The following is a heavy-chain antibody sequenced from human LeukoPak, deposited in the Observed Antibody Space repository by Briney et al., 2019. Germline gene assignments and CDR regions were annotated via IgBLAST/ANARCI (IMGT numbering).Heavy chain of an antibody. CDR2: IYTSGST. Sequence: GSLRLSCAASGFTFSDYYMSWIRQPAGKGLEWIGRIYTSGSTNYNPSLKSRVTISVDTSKNQFSLKLSSVTAADTAVYYCARDGATYFDPWGQGTLVTVSS. V-gene: IGHV4-4*07. CDR3: ARDGATYFDP. CDR1: GFTFSDYY. D-gene: IGHD1-26*01. J-gene: IGHJ5*02.